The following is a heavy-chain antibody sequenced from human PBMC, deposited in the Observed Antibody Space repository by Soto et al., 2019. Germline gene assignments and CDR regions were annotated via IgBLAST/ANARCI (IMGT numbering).Heavy chain of an antibody. J-gene: IGHJ4*02. CDR3: ARGRNWGFPFDN. D-gene: IGHD7-27*01. CDR2: ISHIGST. V-gene: IGHV4-34*01. Sequence: SETLSLTCAVQGGSFSGYFWNWIRQPPGKGLEWIGEISHIGSTNYNPSLKSRVTISVDTSKSQFSLKVRSVTAADTAVYYCARGRNWGFPFDNWGQGNLVTVSS. CDR1: GGSFSGYF.